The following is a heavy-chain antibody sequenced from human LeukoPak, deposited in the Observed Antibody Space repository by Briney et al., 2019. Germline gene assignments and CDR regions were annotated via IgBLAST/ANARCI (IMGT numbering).Heavy chain of an antibody. Sequence: ASVKVSCKVSGYTLTELSMHWVRQAPGKGLEWMGGFDPEDGETIYAQKFQGRVTMTEDTSTDTAYMELSSLRSEDTAVYYCATHPRVVTPGGDAFDIWGQGTMVTVSS. CDR2: FDPEDGET. CDR3: ATHPRVVTPGGDAFDI. D-gene: IGHD4-23*01. CDR1: GYTLTELS. V-gene: IGHV1-24*01. J-gene: IGHJ3*02.